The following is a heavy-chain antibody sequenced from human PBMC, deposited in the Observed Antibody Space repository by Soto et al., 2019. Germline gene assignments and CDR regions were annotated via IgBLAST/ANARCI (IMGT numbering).Heavy chain of an antibody. CDR3: ARDLGRGSYYDGPGY. CDR1: GFTFSSYG. D-gene: IGHD1-26*01. Sequence: QVQLVESGGGVVQPGRSLRLSCAASGFTFSSYGMHWVRQAPGKGLEWVAVIWYDGSNKYYADSVKGRFTISRDNSKNTLYLQMNSLRAEDTAVDYCARDLGRGSYYDGPGYWGQGTLVTVSS. CDR2: IWYDGSNK. J-gene: IGHJ4*02. V-gene: IGHV3-33*01.